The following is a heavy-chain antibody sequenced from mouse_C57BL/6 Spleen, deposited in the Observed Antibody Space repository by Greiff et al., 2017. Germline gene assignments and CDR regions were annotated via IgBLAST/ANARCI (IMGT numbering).Heavy chain of an antibody. V-gene: IGHV5-16*01. CDR3: ARDRGGYFDG. Sequence: EVQVVESEGGLVQPGSSMKLSCTASGFTFSDYYMAWVRQVPEKGLEWVANINYDGSSTYYLDSLKSRFIISRDTAKNILYLQMSSLKSEDTAAYYGARDRGGYFDGWGQGTTHTVSS. CDR2: INYDGSST. D-gene: IGHD3-1*01. J-gene: IGHJ2*01. CDR1: GFTFSDYY.